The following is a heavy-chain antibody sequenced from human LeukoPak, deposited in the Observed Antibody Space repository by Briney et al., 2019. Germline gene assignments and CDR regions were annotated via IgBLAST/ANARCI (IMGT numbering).Heavy chain of an antibody. Sequence: ASVKVSCKASGYTFTSCGISWVRQAPGQGLEWMGWISAYNGNTNYAQKLQGRVTMTTDTSTSTAYMELRSLRSDDTAVYYCARWSYYYGSGSRFRAFDIWGQGTMVTVSS. D-gene: IGHD3-10*01. CDR1: GYTFTSCG. CDR2: ISAYNGNT. J-gene: IGHJ3*02. CDR3: ARWSYYYGSGSRFRAFDI. V-gene: IGHV1-18*01.